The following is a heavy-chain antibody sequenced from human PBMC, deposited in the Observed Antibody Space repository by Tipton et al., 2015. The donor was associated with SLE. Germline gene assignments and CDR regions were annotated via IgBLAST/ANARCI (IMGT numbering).Heavy chain of an antibody. V-gene: IGHV4-30-2*01. CDR1: GGSISSGGYS. J-gene: IGHJ4*02. D-gene: IGHD3-22*01. CDR3: ARGDSSGQFDY. Sequence: TLSLTCAVSGGSISSGGYSWSWIRQPPGKGLEWIGYIYHSGSTYYNPSLKSRVTISVDRSKNQFSLKLSSVTAADTAVYYCARGDSSGQFDYWGQGTLVTVSS. CDR2: IYHSGST.